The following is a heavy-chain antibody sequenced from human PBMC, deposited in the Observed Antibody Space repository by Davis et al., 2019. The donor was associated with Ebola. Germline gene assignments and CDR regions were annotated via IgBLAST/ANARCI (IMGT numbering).Heavy chain of an antibody. J-gene: IGHJ6*04. CDR3: ARNAEPYTAMVWYYYYGMDV. CDR2: ISSSSSYI. D-gene: IGHD5-18*01. V-gene: IGHV3-21*01. CDR1: GFTFSSYS. Sequence: GESLKISCAASGFTFSSYSMNWVRQAPGKGLEWVSSISSSSSYIYYADSVKGRFTISRDNAKNSLYLQMNSLRAEDTAVYYCARNAEPYTAMVWYYYYGMDVWGKGTTVTVSS.